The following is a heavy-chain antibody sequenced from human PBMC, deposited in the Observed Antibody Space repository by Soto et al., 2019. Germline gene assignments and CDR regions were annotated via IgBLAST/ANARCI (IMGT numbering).Heavy chain of an antibody. D-gene: IGHD3-10*01. Sequence: GGSLRLSCAASGFTFSSYWMHWVRQAPGKGLVWVSRINSDGSSTSYADSVKGRFTISRDNAKNTLYLQMNSLRAEDTAVYYCARSVLLWFGESRGAFDIWGQGTMVTVSS. V-gene: IGHV3-74*01. J-gene: IGHJ3*02. CDR3: ARSVLLWFGESRGAFDI. CDR2: INSDGSST. CDR1: GFTFSSYW.